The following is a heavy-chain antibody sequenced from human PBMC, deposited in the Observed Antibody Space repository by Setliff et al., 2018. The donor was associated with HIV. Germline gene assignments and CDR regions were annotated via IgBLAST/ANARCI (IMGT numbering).Heavy chain of an antibody. V-gene: IGHV4-34*01. CDR3: ARGAVLRYFDWLSLFDY. Sequence: PSETLSLTCAVSGYSISSGYYWSWIRQPPGKGLEWIGEINHSGSTNYNPSLKSRVTISVDTSKNQFSLKLSSVTAADTAVYYCARGAVLRYFDWLSLFDYWGQGTLVTVSS. D-gene: IGHD3-9*01. CDR1: GYSISSGYY. J-gene: IGHJ4*02. CDR2: INHSGST.